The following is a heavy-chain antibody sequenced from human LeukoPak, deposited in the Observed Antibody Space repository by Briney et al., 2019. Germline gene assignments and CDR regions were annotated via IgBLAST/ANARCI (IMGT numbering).Heavy chain of an antibody. J-gene: IGHJ4*02. V-gene: IGHV3-21*01. CDR2: ITSTTYI. CDR1: GFTFSSYA. D-gene: IGHD6-13*01. Sequence: PGGSLRLSCAASGFTFSSYAMTWVRQAPGKGLEWVSCITSTTYIYYADSVKGRFTISRDNAKNSLYLHMNSLRAEDTAVYYCARGTAAAGTPWDYWGQGTLVTVSS. CDR3: ARGTAAAGTPWDY.